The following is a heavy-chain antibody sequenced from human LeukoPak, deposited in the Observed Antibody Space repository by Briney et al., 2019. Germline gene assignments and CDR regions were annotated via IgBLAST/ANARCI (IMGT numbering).Heavy chain of an antibody. Sequence: GASVKVSCKASGYTFTSYGISWVRQAPGQGVEWMGWISVYNGNTNYAQKLQGRVTMTTDTSTSTAYMELSSLRSDDTAVYYCARANRMITFGGVIAEFDYWGQGTLVTVSS. CDR2: ISVYNGNT. CDR1: GYTFTSYG. J-gene: IGHJ4*02. V-gene: IGHV1-18*04. CDR3: ARANRMITFGGVIAEFDY. D-gene: IGHD3-16*02.